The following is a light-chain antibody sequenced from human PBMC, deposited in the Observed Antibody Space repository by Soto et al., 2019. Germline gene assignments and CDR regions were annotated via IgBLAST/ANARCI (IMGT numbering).Light chain of an antibody. CDR2: WAS. CDR1: QSILYSPNNKNY. CDR3: QQYYSTPWT. Sequence: DIVMTQSPDSLAVSLGERATINCKSSQSILYSPNNKNYLAWYQQKPGQPPKLLIYWASTLESGVPDRFSGSGSGTDFTLTINSVQAEDVAVYYCQQYYSTPWTFGQGTKVDIK. J-gene: IGKJ1*01. V-gene: IGKV4-1*01.